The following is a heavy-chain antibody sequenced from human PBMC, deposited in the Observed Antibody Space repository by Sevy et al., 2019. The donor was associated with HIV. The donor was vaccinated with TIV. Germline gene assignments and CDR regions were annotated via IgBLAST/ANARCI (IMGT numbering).Heavy chain of an antibody. Sequence: GGSLRLSCAASGFNFRNYSMTWVRQAPGKGLDWVSYISSGSGTIHYADSVKDRFTISRVNAKNSLFLQMNSLRDEDTALYYCARPYCSGDDCYSELDYWGQGILVTVSS. D-gene: IGHD2-15*01. CDR2: ISSGSGTI. V-gene: IGHV3-48*02. CDR1: GFNFRNYS. CDR3: ARPYCSGDDCYSELDY. J-gene: IGHJ4*02.